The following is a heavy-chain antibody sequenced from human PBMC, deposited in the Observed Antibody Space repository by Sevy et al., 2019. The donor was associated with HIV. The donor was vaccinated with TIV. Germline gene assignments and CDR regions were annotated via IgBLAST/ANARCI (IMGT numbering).Heavy chain of an antibody. D-gene: IGHD2-21*01. J-gene: IGHJ6*02. CDR1: GGSITSSGHY. V-gene: IGHV4-39*01. CDR3: ARVAGGENYDYGIDV. Sequence: SETLSLTCTVSGGSITSSGHYWGWIRRSPGKGLEWIGAVYYVGNSYANPSLTSRVTISADTSKNLFSLSLTSLTAADTAIYYCARVAGGENYDYGIDVWGLGTSVTVSS. CDR2: VYYVGNS.